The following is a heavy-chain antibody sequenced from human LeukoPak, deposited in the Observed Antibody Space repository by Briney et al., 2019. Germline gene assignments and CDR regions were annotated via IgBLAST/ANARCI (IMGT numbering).Heavy chain of an antibody. Sequence: ASVKVSCKASGYTFINSAIGWVRQAPGQGLEWMGWISPYNGYTKYAESLQGRVTMTTDTSTSTAYMELRSLRSDDTAVYYCTSEYSSGWYNYWGQGTLVTVSS. CDR3: TSEYSSGWYNY. CDR1: GYTFINSA. D-gene: IGHD6-19*01. J-gene: IGHJ4*02. CDR2: ISPYNGYT. V-gene: IGHV1-18*01.